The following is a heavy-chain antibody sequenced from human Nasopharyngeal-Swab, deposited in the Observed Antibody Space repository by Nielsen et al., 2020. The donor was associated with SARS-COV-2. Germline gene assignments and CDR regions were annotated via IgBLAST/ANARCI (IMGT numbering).Heavy chain of an antibody. J-gene: IGHJ4*02. CDR2: ISSSSSTI. Sequence: VRQAPGKGLEWVSYISSSSSTIYYADSVKGRFTISRDNAKNSLYLQMNSLRAEDTAVYYCAKRSIAVARDHFDYWGQGTLVTVSS. D-gene: IGHD6-19*01. CDR3: AKRSIAVARDHFDY. V-gene: IGHV3-48*01.